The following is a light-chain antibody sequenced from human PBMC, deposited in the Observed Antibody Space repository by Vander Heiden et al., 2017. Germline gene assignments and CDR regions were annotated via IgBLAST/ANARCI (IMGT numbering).Light chain of an antibody. Sequence: DIVMPQSPLSLPVTPGDPASISCRSSQSLLHSNGYNYLDWYLQKPGQSPQLLIYLGSNRASGVPDRFSGSGSGTDFTLKISRVEAEDVGVYYCMQALQTPFTFGPGTKVDIK. CDR1: QSLLHSNGYNY. CDR3: MQALQTPFT. J-gene: IGKJ3*01. CDR2: LGS. V-gene: IGKV2-28*01.